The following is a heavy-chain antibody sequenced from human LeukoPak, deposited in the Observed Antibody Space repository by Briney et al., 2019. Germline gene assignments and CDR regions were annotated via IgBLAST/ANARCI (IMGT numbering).Heavy chain of an antibody. Sequence: GGSLRLSCAASGFTSSSQNMNWARQAAGQGLEWVAYISTSADSTKYADSLEGRFNLSRDKAENSLHLLMNSLRVEDTAVYYCVKNGWLDYWGQGILVTVSS. CDR1: GFTSSSQN. CDR2: ISTSADST. D-gene: IGHD6-19*01. J-gene: IGHJ4*02. V-gene: IGHV3-21*06. CDR3: VKNGWLDY.